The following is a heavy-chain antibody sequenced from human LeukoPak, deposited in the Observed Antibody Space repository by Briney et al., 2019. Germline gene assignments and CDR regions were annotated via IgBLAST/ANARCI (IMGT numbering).Heavy chain of an antibody. CDR1: GGSISSYF. CDR2: ISPSRST. J-gene: IGHJ2*01. Sequence: PPETLSLTCTVSGGSISSYFWSWIRQPPGKGLEWIGNISPSRSTNYKPSLKSRVTISVDTSKSRSSLRLSSVTAADTAVYYCATDYGGNSDWYSDLWGRGTLVTVSS. CDR3: ATDYGGNSDWYSDL. D-gene: IGHD4-23*01. V-gene: IGHV4-4*08.